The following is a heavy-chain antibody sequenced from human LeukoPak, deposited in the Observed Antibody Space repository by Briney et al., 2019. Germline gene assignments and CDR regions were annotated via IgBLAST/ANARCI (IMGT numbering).Heavy chain of an antibody. CDR1: GGSISSGSYY. V-gene: IGHV4-61*02. CDR3: ARAPKMATTFDY. CDR2: IYTSGST. Sequence: SETLSLTCTVSGGSISSGSYYWSWIRQPAGMGLEWIGRIYTSGSTNYNPSLKSRVTISVDTSKNQFSLKLSSVTAADTAVYYCARAPKMATTFDYWGQGTLVTVSS. D-gene: IGHD5-24*01. J-gene: IGHJ4*02.